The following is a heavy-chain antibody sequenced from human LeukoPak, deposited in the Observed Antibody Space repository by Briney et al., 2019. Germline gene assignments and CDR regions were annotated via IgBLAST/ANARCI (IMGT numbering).Heavy chain of an antibody. Sequence: PSETLSLTCTVSGGSVSSGNYYWSWIRQPPGKGLEWIGYIYYSGSTNYNPSLKSRVTISVDTSKNQFSLKLSSVTAADTAVYYCAREVIAVAGRGVDCWGQGTLVTVSS. V-gene: IGHV4-61*01. CDR1: GGSVSSGNYY. J-gene: IGHJ4*02. D-gene: IGHD6-19*01. CDR3: AREVIAVAGRGVDC. CDR2: IYYSGST.